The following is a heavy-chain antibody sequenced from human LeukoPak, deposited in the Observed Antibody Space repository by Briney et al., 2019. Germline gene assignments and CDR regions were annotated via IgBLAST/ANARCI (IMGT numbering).Heavy chain of an antibody. Sequence: GGSLRLSCAASGFTFSSYWMHWVRQAPGEGLMWVSRISSDASSILYADSVKGRFTISRGNAKNTLYLQMNSLRAEDTAVYYCATLGPPIYWGQGTLVTVSS. V-gene: IGHV3-74*01. CDR1: GFTFSSYW. CDR2: ISSDASSI. CDR3: ATLGPPIY. J-gene: IGHJ4*02.